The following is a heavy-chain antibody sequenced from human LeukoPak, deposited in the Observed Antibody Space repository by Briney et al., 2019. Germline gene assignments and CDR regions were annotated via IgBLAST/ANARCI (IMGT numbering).Heavy chain of an antibody. D-gene: IGHD1-14*01. J-gene: IGHJ4*02. CDR2: FYYTGSI. Sequence: SETLSLTCLVSGGSISSTSYYWGWIRQSPGRGLEWIGSFYYTGSIFDNPSLKSRVTISVDTSKNQFSLKLSSVTAADTAVYYCARLDNLGEGKAWGQGTLVTVSS. CDR1: GGSISSTSYY. CDR3: ARLDNLGEGKA. V-gene: IGHV4-39*07.